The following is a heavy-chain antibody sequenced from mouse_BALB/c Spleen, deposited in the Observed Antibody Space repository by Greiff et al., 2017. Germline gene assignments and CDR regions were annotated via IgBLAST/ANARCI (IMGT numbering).Heavy chain of an antibody. Sequence: VHLVESGAELVRPGTSVKISCKASGYTFTNYWLGWVKQRPGHGLEWIGDIYPGGGYTNYNEKFKGKATLTADTSSSTAYMQLSSLTSEDSAVYFCARKGMITTYYFDYWGQGTTLTVSS. J-gene: IGHJ2*01. D-gene: IGHD2-4*01. CDR3: ARKGMITTYYFDY. CDR2: IYPGGGYT. CDR1: GYTFTNYW. V-gene: IGHV1-63*02.